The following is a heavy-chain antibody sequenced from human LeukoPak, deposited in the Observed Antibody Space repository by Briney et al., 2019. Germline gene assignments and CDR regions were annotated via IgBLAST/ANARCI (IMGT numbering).Heavy chain of an antibody. CDR3: ARAPTSSPKYYFDY. CDR1: GFTVSSNY. CDR2: IYSGGST. J-gene: IGHJ4*02. V-gene: IGHV3-53*01. Sequence: GGSLRLSCAASGFTVSSNYMSWVRQAPGKGLEWVSVIYSGGSTYYADSVMGRFTISRDNSKNTLYLQMNSLRAEDTAVYYCARAPTSSPKYYFDYWGQGTLVTVSS.